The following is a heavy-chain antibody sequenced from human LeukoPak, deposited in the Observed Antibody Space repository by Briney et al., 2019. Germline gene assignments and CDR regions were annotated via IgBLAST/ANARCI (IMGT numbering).Heavy chain of an antibody. CDR2: INWNGGST. D-gene: IGHD5-18*01. Sequence: PGGSLRLSCAASGFTFDDYGMSWVRQAPGKGLEWVSGINWNGGSTGYADSVKGRFTISRDNAKNSLYLQMNSLRAEDTAVYYCARGVIQLWLPGSFDYWGQGTLVTVSS. CDR3: ARGVIQLWLPGSFDY. J-gene: IGHJ4*02. CDR1: GFTFDDYG. V-gene: IGHV3-20*04.